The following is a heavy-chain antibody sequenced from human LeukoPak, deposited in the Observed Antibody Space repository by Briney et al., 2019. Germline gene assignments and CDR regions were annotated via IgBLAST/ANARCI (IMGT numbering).Heavy chain of an antibody. CDR1: GFTVSSNY. CDR2: IYGGGNI. CDR3: ARFGGSYYGSGSYYPFDY. D-gene: IGHD3-10*01. J-gene: IGHJ4*02. V-gene: IGHV3-53*05. Sequence: PGGSLRLSCAASGFTVSSNYMNWVRQAPGKGLEWVSVIYGGGNIYYADSVKGRFTISRDNSKNTLYLQMNSLRAEDTAVYYCARFGGSYYGSGSYYPFDYWGQGTLVTVSS.